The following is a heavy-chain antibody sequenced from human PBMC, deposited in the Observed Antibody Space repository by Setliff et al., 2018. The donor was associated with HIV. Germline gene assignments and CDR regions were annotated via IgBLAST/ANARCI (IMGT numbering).Heavy chain of an antibody. D-gene: IGHD2-21*01. Sequence: PGGSLRLSCTVSGFIFRQYGMHWVRQVPGKGLDWVAFIGHDGNKKYYADFVKGRFTISRDNSKNTLYLQTSSLKTEDTAMYFCARAFPGFCSLIDCYRPGYYYYMDVWGTGTTVTVS. CDR1: GFIFRQYG. V-gene: IGHV3-30*02. J-gene: IGHJ6*03. CDR3: ARAFPGFCSLIDCYRPGYYYYMDV. CDR2: IGHDGNKK.